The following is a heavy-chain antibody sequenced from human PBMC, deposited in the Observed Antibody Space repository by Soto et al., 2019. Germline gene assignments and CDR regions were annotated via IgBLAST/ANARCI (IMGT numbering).Heavy chain of an antibody. Sequence: PGESLKISCKGSGYSFTSYWIGWVRQMPGKGLEWMGIIYPGDSDTRYSPPFQGQVTISADKSISTAYLQWSSLKASDTAMYYCARHRMPTVTDYYYYGMDVWGQGTTVTVSS. CDR2: IYPGDSDT. D-gene: IGHD4-4*01. CDR3: ARHRMPTVTDYYYYGMDV. J-gene: IGHJ6*02. V-gene: IGHV5-51*01. CDR1: GYSFTSYW.